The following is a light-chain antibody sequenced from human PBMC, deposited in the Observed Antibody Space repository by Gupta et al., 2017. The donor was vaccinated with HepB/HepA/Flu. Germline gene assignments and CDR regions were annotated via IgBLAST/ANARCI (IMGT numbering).Light chain of an antibody. CDR3: QQYNSYLA. CDR2: RAS. CDR1: QTISIW. V-gene: IGKV1-5*03. J-gene: IGKJ3*01. Sequence: DIQMTQSPSTLSASVGDRVTITCRASQTISIWLAWYQQKPGKAPKLMIYRASRLKTGVPSRFSGSGYGKEFTLTSSRLQHDDFANYYFQQYNSYLAFGHGTKVDIK.